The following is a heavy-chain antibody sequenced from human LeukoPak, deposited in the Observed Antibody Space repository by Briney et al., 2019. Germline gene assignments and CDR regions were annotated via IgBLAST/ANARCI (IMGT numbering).Heavy chain of an antibody. D-gene: IGHD3-9*01. V-gene: IGHV3-23*01. Sequence: SXRLSCVASGFTFSNYAMSWVRQAPGKGPEWVSAITGSGTNRYYADSLKGRFTTSRDNSKNTVFLQMNSLRHEDTAIYYCVIWGDYDVLTGYYVPDYWGQGTLVTVAS. CDR3: VIWGDYDVLTGYYVPDY. CDR1: GFTFSNYA. CDR2: ITGSGTNR. J-gene: IGHJ4*02.